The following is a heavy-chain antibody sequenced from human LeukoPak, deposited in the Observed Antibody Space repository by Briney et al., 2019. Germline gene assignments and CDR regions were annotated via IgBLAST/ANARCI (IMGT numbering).Heavy chain of an antibody. CDR1: GYTFTSYD. J-gene: IGHJ6*03. V-gene: IGHV1-8*01. Sequence: ASVKVSCKASGYTFTSYDINCVRHATGQGLEWKGRMNPYNGNTGYAQKFEGRVIMTRDTSISTAYLELSSLTSEDTAVYYCARAAVNLHPNHYYYMDVWGKGTTVTVSS. CDR2: MNPYNGNT. CDR3: ARAAVNLHPNHYYYMDV.